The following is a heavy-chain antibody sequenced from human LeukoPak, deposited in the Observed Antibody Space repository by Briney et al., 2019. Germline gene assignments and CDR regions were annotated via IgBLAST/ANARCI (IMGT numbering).Heavy chain of an antibody. V-gene: IGHV1-69*13. Sequence: ASVKVSCKASGGTFSNYGISWVRQAPGQGLEWMGGIIPIFGTANYAQKFQGRVTITADESTSTAYMELSSLRSEDTAVYYCAGSYYYGSGSYYTDYWGQGTLVTVSS. CDR3: AGSYYYGSGSYYTDY. D-gene: IGHD3-10*01. CDR1: GGTFSNYG. CDR2: IIPIFGTA. J-gene: IGHJ4*02.